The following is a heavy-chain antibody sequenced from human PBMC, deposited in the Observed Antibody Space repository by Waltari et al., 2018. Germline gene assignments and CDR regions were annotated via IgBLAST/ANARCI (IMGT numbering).Heavy chain of an antibody. CDR3: AKDSIAAAGFFDY. CDR1: GFTFSSYA. J-gene: IGHJ4*02. D-gene: IGHD6-13*01. Sequence: EVQLLESGGGLVQPGGSLRLSCAASGFTFSSYAMSWVRQAPGKGLEWVSVIYSGGSTYYADSVKGRFTISRDNSKNTLYLQMNSLRAEDTAVYYCAKDSIAAAGFFDYWGQGTLVIVSS. V-gene: IGHV3-23*03. CDR2: IYSGGST.